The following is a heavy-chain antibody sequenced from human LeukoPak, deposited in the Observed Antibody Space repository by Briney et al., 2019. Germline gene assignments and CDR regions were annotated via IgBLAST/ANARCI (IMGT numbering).Heavy chain of an antibody. D-gene: IGHD3-10*01. CDR1: GFTFRTSG. V-gene: IGHV3-30*04. CDR3: AKGHAGSGRAFEY. CDR2: MSSDGINT. Sequence: HPGGSLRLSCATSGFTFRTSGVHWVRQAPGKGLEWVALMSSDGINTYYADSVKGRFTVSRDSSKDILYLQMNSLRADDTAIYYCAKGHAGSGRAFEYWGQGTLVTVSS. J-gene: IGHJ4*02.